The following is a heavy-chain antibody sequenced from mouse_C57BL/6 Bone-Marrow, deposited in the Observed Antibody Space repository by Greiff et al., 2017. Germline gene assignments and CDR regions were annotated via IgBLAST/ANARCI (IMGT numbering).Heavy chain of an antibody. J-gene: IGHJ4*01. D-gene: IGHD2-10*02. CDR2: IDPETGGT. CDR3: TRECGNYEGVDY. V-gene: IGHV1-15*01. CDR1: GYTFTDYE. Sequence: VQLQQSGAELVRPGASVTLSCKASGYTFTDYEMHWVKQTPVHGLEWIGAIDPETGGTAYNQKFKGKAILTADKSSSTAYMELRSLTSEDSAVYYCTRECGNYEGVDYWGQGTSVTVSS.